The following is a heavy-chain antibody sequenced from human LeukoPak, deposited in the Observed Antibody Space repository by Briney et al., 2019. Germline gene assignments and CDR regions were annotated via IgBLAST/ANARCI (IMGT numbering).Heavy chain of an antibody. CDR3: ARTSRVWSQDTAMDFDP. J-gene: IGHJ5*02. D-gene: IGHD5-18*01. CDR1: GFTFSSYA. V-gene: IGHV3-30-3*01. Sequence: GGSLRLSCAASGFTFSSYAMHWVRQAPGKGLEWVAVISYDGSNKYYADSVKGRFTISRDNSKNTLYLQMNSLRAEDTAVYYCARTSRVWSQDTAMDFDPWGQGTLVTVSS. CDR2: ISYDGSNK.